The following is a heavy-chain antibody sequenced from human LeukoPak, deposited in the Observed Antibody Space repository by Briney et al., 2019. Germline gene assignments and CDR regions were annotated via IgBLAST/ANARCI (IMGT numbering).Heavy chain of an antibody. CDR3: ARGPHEYSYWFDP. J-gene: IGHJ5*02. Sequence: PSETLSLTCTVSGGSISSYYWSWIRQPPGKGLEWIGYIYYIGTTNYNPSLKSRVTISVDTSKNQFSLKLSSVTAADTAVYYCARGPHEYSYWFDPWGQGTLVTVSS. D-gene: IGHD6-6*01. V-gene: IGHV4-59*01. CDR2: IYYIGTT. CDR1: GGSISSYY.